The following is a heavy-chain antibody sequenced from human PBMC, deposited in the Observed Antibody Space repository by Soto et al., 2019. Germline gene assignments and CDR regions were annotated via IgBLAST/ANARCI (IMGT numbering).Heavy chain of an antibody. CDR1: GFTFSSYS. CDR3: ARGWATVTTFYYYCYMDV. V-gene: IGHV3-21*01. J-gene: IGHJ6*03. CDR2: ISSSSSYI. D-gene: IGHD4-17*01. Sequence: EVQLVESGGGLVKPGGSLRLSCAASGFTFSSYSMNWVRQAPGKGLEWVSSISSSSSYIYYADSVKGRFTISRDNAKNSPYLQMNSLRAEDTAVYYCARGWATVTTFYYYCYMDVWGKGTTVTVSS.